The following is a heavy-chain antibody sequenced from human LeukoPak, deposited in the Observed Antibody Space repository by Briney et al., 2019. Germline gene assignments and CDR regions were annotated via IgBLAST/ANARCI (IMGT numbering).Heavy chain of an antibody. J-gene: IGHJ4*02. CDR1: GYTFTSYG. V-gene: IGHV1-18*01. CDR2: ISAYNGNT. CDR3: ARTQPLPTLEEVDTAMAPFDY. Sequence: VASVKVSCKASGYTFTSYGISWVRQAPGQGLEWMGWISAYNGNTNYAQKLQGRVTMTTDTSTSTAYMELRSLRSDDTAVYYCARTQPLPTLEEVDTAMAPFDYWGQGTLVTVSS. D-gene: IGHD5-18*01.